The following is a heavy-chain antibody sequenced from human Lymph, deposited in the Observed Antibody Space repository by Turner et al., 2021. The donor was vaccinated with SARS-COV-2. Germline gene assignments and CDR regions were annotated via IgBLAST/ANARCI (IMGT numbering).Heavy chain of an antibody. Sequence: EVQLVESGGGLVKPGGSLRLSCAASGFSFSRYSMNWVRQAPGKGLEWVSYISSSSSYIYYADSVKGRFTISRDSAKNSLYLQMNSLRAEDTAVYYCARERYDSSGSESYYFDYWGQGTLVTVSS. CDR3: ARERYDSSGSESYYFDY. CDR2: ISSSSSYI. J-gene: IGHJ4*02. CDR1: GFSFSRYS. V-gene: IGHV3-21*01. D-gene: IGHD3-22*01.